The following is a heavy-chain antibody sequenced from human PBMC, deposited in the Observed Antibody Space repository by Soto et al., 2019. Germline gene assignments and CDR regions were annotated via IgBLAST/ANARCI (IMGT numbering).Heavy chain of an antibody. CDR1: GFTFSRSN. Sequence: GSLRLSCVASGFTFSRSNMKWVRQAPGQGLEWVSSISDGSTYIYYADSVKGRFTVSRDNAKNSLYLQMDSLRVEDTAVYYCTRAYSSSCADCGQGTLVTVSS. J-gene: IGHJ4*02. CDR2: ISDGSTYI. V-gene: IGHV3-21*01. CDR3: TRAYSSSCAD. D-gene: IGHD6-13*01.